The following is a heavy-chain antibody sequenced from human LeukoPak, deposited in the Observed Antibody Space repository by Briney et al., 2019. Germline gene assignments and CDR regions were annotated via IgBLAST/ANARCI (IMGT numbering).Heavy chain of an antibody. CDR3: AKGHYDSGTYLRCFDP. J-gene: IGHJ5*02. Sequence: GGSLRLSCAASGFSFSSYAMNWVRQAPGKGLEWVSTVSGSGSSTNHADSVKGRFTISRDNSKNTLYLQMNSLRAEDTAVYYCAKGHYDSGTYLRCFDPWGQGTLVTVSS. V-gene: IGHV3-23*01. CDR1: GFSFSSYA. D-gene: IGHD3-10*01. CDR2: VSGSGSST.